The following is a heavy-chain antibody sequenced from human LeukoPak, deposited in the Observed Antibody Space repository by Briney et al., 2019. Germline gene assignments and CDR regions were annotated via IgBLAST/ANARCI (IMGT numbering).Heavy chain of an antibody. CDR1: GFTVSSNY. CDR2: IFSGGIT. D-gene: IGHD1-26*01. V-gene: IGHV3-66*01. Sequence: PGGSLRLSCAASGFTVSSNYMSWVRQAPGKGLEWVSVIFSGGITYYADSVKGRFTISRDNFKNTLYLQMNSLRAEDTAVYYCARSGTNYYYYYMDVWGKGTTVTVSS. J-gene: IGHJ6*03. CDR3: ARSGTNYYYYYMDV.